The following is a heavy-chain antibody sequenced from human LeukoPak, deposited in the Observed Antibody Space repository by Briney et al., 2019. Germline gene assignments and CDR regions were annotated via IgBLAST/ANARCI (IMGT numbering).Heavy chain of an antibody. CDR1: GYTFTGYY. Sequence: ASVKVSCKASGYTFTGYYMHWVRQAPGQGLEWMGWINPNSGGTDYAQKFQGRVTMTRDTSISTAYMELSRLRSDDTAVYYCARDYEAPGATPSGSWGQGTLVTVSS. V-gene: IGHV1-2*02. CDR3: ARDYEAPGATPSGS. D-gene: IGHD1-26*01. CDR2: INPNSGGT. J-gene: IGHJ4*02.